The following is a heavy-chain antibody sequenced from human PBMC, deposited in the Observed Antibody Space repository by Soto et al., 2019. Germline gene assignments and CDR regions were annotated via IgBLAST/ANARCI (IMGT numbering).Heavy chain of an antibody. D-gene: IGHD3-10*01. Sequence: QVHLVQSGAEVKKPGASVKVSCKGSGYIFTTYGITWVRQAPGQGLEWMGWISAHNGNTNYAQKLQGRVTVTRDTSTSTAYMELRNLRSDDTAVYYCARGRYGAYWCQGALVTVSS. CDR2: ISAHNGNT. CDR1: GYIFTTYG. V-gene: IGHV1-18*01. CDR3: ARGRYGAY. J-gene: IGHJ4*02.